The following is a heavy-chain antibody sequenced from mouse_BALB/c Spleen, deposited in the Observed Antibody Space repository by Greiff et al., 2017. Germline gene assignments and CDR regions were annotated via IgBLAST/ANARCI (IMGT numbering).Heavy chain of an antibody. V-gene: IGHV14-1*02. CDR2: IDPENGNT. CDR1: GFNIKDYY. CDR3: AREEGAMDY. J-gene: IGHJ4*01. Sequence: EVQLQQSGAELVRPGALVKLSCKASGFNIKDYYMHWVKQRPEQGLEWIGWIDPENGNTIYDPKFQGKASITADTSSNTAYLQLSSLTSEDTAVYYCAREEGAMDYWGQGTSVTVSS.